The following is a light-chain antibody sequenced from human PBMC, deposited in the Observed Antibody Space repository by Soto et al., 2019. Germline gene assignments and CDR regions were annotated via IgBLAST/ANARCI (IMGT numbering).Light chain of an antibody. CDR2: DVS. CDR3: SSYTSSITHV. CDR1: SSDVGGYNY. Sequence: QSALTQPASVSGSPGQSITISCTGTSSDVGGYNYVSWYQQHPGKAPKLMIYDVSHRPSGVSNRFSGSKSGNTASLTISGHQAEDEADYYCSSYTSSITHVVGTGTKLTVL. V-gene: IGLV2-14*01. J-gene: IGLJ1*01.